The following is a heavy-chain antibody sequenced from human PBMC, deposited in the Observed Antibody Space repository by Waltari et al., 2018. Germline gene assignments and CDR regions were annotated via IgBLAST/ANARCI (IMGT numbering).Heavy chain of an antibody. Sequence: EVQLVESGGGLVQPGGSLRLSCAAYGFTFSSYWMSWVRQAPGKGLEWVANIKQDGSEKYYVDSVKGRFTISRDNAKNSLYLQMNSLRAEDTAVYYCARDIAAQYYYYYYGMDVWGQGTTVTVSS. CDR1: GFTFSSYW. CDR2: IKQDGSEK. CDR3: ARDIAAQYYYYYYGMDV. V-gene: IGHV3-7*01. D-gene: IGHD6-6*01. J-gene: IGHJ6*02.